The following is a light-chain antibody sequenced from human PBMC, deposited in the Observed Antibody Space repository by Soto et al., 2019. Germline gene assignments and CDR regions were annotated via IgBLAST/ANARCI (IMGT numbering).Light chain of an antibody. J-gene: IGKJ3*01. V-gene: IGKV1-39*01. CDR1: QYISSY. CDR3: QQSYSRPLT. Sequence: DIQVTQSPSSPSASVGDRVTITCRASQYISSYVNWYQQKPGKAPKFLIYGASDLQRGVPSRFSGSGSGTDFTLTINSLQPEDFATYYCQQSYSRPLTFGPGTKVDIK. CDR2: GAS.